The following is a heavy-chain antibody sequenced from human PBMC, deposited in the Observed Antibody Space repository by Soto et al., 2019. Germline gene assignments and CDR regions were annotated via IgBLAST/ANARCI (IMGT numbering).Heavy chain of an antibody. Sequence: ASVKVSCKASGYTFYSYGITWVRQAPGQGLEWMGWISAYNGNSYYREELQGRFTMTIDTSTTTAYMELSSLGSDDTAVYYCARVDDYFDSSGYYYWGQGTLVTVSS. J-gene: IGHJ4*02. CDR2: ISAYNGNS. D-gene: IGHD3-22*01. CDR3: ARVDDYFDSSGYYY. V-gene: IGHV1-18*01. CDR1: GYTFYSYG.